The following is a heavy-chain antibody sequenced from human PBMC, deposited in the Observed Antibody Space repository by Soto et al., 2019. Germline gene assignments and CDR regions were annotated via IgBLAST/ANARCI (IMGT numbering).Heavy chain of an antibody. D-gene: IGHD2-2*01. CDR1: GYTFISYY. V-gene: IGHV1-46*03. CDR3: ASLHCSSTSCYGSGY. CDR2: INPSGGST. J-gene: IGHJ4*02. Sequence: ASVKVSCKASGYTFISYYIHWVRQAPGQGLEWMGIINPSGGSTSYAQKFQGRATMTRDTSTSTVYMELSSLRSEDTAVYYCASLHCSSTSCYGSGYWGQRTLVTVSS.